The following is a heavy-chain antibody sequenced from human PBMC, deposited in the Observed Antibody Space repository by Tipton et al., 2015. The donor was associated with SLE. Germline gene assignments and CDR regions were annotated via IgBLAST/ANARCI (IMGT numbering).Heavy chain of an antibody. V-gene: IGHV4-61*02. J-gene: IGHJ4*02. CDR1: GGSISSGSYY. CDR3: ARLIAARLPFDY. D-gene: IGHD6-6*01. Sequence: LRLSCTVSGGSISSGSYYWSWIRQPAGKGLEWIGRIYTSGSTNYNPSLKSRVTISVDTSKNQFSLKLSSVTAADTAVYYCARLIAARLPFDYWGQGTQVTVSS. CDR2: IYTSGST.